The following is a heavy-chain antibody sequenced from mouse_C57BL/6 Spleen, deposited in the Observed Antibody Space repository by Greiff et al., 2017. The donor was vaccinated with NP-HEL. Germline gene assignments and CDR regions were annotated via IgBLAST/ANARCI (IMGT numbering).Heavy chain of an antibody. CDR1: GYSFTDYF. Sequence: EVKLQESGPELVKPGDSVKISCKTSGYSFTDYFMSWVMQSHGKSLEWIGRFNPYNGDTFYNQKFKGKATLTVDQSSSTAHMELRSLTSEDSAVYYCARAYSNRWYFDVWGTGTTVTVSS. J-gene: IGHJ1*03. D-gene: IGHD2-5*01. V-gene: IGHV1-20*01. CDR2: FNPYNGDT. CDR3: ARAYSNRWYFDV.